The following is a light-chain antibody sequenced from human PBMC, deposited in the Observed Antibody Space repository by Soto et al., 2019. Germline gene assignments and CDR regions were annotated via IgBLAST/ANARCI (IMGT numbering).Light chain of an antibody. V-gene: IGKV3-20*01. J-gene: IGKJ1*01. CDR2: RAS. CDR3: QQDGSSWM. CDR1: QSVSSTY. Sequence: EIVLTQSPGTLSLSPGERATRSCRASQSVSSTYLAWYQQKPGQAPRLLIYRASSRSTGVPDRFSGSGSGTDFPLTISRLEPEDLAVYYCQQDGSSWMFGQGKKVELK.